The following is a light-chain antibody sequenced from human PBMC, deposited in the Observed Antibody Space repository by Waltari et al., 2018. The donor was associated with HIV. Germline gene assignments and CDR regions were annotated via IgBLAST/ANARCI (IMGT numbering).Light chain of an antibody. J-gene: IGLJ2*01. CDR2: EVT. CDR3: SSYTRTGTVV. V-gene: IGLV2-14*01. CDR1: SSDVGGYNY. Sequence: QSALTQPASVSGSPGQSITISCTGSSSDVGGYNYVSWYQQHPGKAPKLMIYEVTNRPSGVPYRFAGSKSGTTASLTISGLQVEDEADYYCSSYTRTGTVVFGGGTKLTVL.